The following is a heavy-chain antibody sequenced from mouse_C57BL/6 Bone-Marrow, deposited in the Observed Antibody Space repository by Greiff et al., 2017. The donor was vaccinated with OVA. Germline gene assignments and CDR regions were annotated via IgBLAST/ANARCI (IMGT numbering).Heavy chain of an antibody. V-gene: IGHV1-5*01. D-gene: IGHD1-1*01. CDR2: IYPGNSDT. CDR3: TKYYGSSYDWYFDV. J-gene: IGHJ1*03. CDR1: GYTFTSYW. Sequence: EVQVVESGTVLARPGASVKMSCKTSGYTFTSYWMHWVKQRPGQGLEWIGAIYPGNSDTSYNQKFKGKAKLTAVTSASTAYMELSSLTNEDSAVYYCTKYYGSSYDWYFDVWGTGTTVTVSS.